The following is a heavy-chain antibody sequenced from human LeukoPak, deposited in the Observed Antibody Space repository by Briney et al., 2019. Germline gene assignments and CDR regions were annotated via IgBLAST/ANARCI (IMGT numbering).Heavy chain of an antibody. CDR2: IRSKANSYAT. J-gene: IGHJ4*02. D-gene: IGHD3-22*01. CDR1: GFTFSGSA. CDR3: TRAYDRFPNY. V-gene: IGHV3-73*01. Sequence: GGSLRLSCAASGFTFSGSAMHWVRQASGKGLEWVGRIRSKANSYATAYAASVKGRFTLSRDDSKNTAYLQMNSLKTEDTAAYYCTRAYDRFPNYWGQGTLVTVSS.